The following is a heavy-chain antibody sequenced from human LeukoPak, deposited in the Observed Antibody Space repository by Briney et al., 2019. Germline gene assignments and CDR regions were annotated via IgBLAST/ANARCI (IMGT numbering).Heavy chain of an antibody. V-gene: IGHV3-23*01. D-gene: IGHD1-26*01. CDR3: ARDKWEPRYAFDI. Sequence: PGGSLRLSCAASGFTVSSNYMTGVRQAPGKGREWVSAISGSGGSTYNADSVKGRFTISRDNSKNTLYLQMNSLRAEDTAVYYCARDKWEPRYAFDIWGQGTMVTVSS. J-gene: IGHJ3*02. CDR1: GFTVSSNY. CDR2: ISGSGGST.